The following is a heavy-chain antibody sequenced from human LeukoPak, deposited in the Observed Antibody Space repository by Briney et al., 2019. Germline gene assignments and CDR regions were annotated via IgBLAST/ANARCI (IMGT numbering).Heavy chain of an antibody. J-gene: IGHJ2*01. CDR1: GASISSYY. Sequence: SETLSLTCTVSGASISSYYYNWIRQTAGGGLKWIGRLYISGSTDYNPSLKSRVTISVDTSKNQFSLKLSSVTAADTAVYYCATTSSSWARGRYFDLWGRGTLVTVSS. V-gene: IGHV4-4*07. CDR2: LYISGST. CDR3: ATTSSSWARGRYFDL. D-gene: IGHD6-13*01.